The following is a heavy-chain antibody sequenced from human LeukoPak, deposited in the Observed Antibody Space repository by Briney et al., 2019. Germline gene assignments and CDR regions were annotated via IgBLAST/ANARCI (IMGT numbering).Heavy chain of an antibody. V-gene: IGHV4-34*01. CDR1: GGSFSGYY. Sequence: SETLSLTCAVYGGSFSGYYWSWIRQPPGKGLEWIGEINHSGSTNYNPSLKSRVTISVDTSKNQFSLKLSSVTAADTAVYYRARRMVRGVYNIWGQGTMVTVSS. J-gene: IGHJ3*02. CDR3: ARRMVRGVYNI. CDR2: INHSGST. D-gene: IGHD3-10*01.